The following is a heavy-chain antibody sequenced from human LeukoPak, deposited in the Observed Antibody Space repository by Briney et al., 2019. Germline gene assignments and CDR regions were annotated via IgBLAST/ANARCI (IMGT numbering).Heavy chain of an antibody. CDR1: GFTFSNAW. CDR3: ARDGGAAYYYDSSGYSPLGY. CDR2: IKSKTDGGTT. D-gene: IGHD3-22*01. Sequence: GGSLRLSCAASGFTFSNAWMSWVRQAPGKGLEWVGRIKSKTDGGTTDYAAPVKGRFTISRDDSKNTLYLQMNSLRAEDTAVYYCARDGGAAYYYDSSGYSPLGYWGQGTLVTVSS. J-gene: IGHJ4*02. V-gene: IGHV3-15*01.